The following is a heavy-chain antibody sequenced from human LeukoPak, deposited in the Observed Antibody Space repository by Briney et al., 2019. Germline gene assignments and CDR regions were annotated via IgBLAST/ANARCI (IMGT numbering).Heavy chain of an antibody. CDR1: GYTFTGYY. V-gene: IGHV1-2*02. CDR3: ARDRRCSGGSFYSGVFDY. CDR2: INPNSGGT. J-gene: IGHJ4*02. Sequence: GASVKVSCKASGYTFTGYYMHWVRQAPGQGLEWMGWINPNSGGTNYAQKFQGRVTMTRDTSISTAYMELSRLRSDDTAVYYCARDRRCSGGSFYSGVFDYWGPGTLVTVSS. D-gene: IGHD2-15*01.